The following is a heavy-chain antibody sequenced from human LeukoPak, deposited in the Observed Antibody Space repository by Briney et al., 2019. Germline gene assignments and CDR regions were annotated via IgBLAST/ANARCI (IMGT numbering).Heavy chain of an antibody. CDR1: GYTFTGYY. D-gene: IGHD2-15*01. V-gene: IGHV1-2*02. CDR3: ARGLPQRRIGGYYYYMDV. CDR2: INPNSGGT. J-gene: IGHJ6*03. Sequence: ASVKVSCKASGYTFTGYYMHWVRQAPGQGLEWMGWINPNSGGTNYAQKFQGRVTMTRDTSISTAYMELSRLRSEDTAVYYCARGLPQRRIGGYYYYMDVWGKGTTVTVSS.